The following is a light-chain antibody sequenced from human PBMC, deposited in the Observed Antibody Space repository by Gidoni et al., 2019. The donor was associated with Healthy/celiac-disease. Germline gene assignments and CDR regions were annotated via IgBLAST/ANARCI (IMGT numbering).Light chain of an antibody. CDR2: GAS. Sequence: EIVLTQSPGTLSLSLGERATLSCRASQSVSSTYLAWYQQKPGQAPRLLIYGASSRVTRGPDRFSGSGSGTDFTLTISRLEPEDFAVYYCQQGAFGQGTKVEMK. V-gene: IGKV3-20*01. CDR1: QSVSSTY. J-gene: IGKJ1*01. CDR3: QQGA.